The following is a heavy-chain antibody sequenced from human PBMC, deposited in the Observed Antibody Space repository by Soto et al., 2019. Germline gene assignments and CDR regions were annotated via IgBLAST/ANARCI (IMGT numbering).Heavy chain of an antibody. Sequence: EVQLVESGGGLVKPGGSLRLSCAASGFTFSSYSMNWVRQAPGKGLEWVSSISSSSSYISYADSVKGRFTISRDNAKTSLSEQKNGRGAGDRAVFSCATRPGRVGAQGHWGQGTLVPVPS. CDR3: ATRPGRVGAQGH. J-gene: IGHJ4*02. CDR1: GFTFSSYS. D-gene: IGHD1-26*01. V-gene: IGHV3-21*01. CDR2: ISSSSSYI.